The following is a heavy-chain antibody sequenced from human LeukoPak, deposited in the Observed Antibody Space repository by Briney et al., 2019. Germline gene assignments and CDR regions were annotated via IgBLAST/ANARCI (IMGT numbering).Heavy chain of an antibody. CDR2: ISGSGGGT. CDR1: GFIFSTYA. J-gene: IGHJ4*02. D-gene: IGHD2-15*01. CDR3: AKTEFPYCSGGGCYAHFDF. Sequence: GGSLRLSCAASGFIFSTYAMSWVRQAPGKGLEWVSAISGSGGGTHYTDSVKGRFTIIRDNSKNTLYLQMSSLRADDTAVYYCAKTEFPYCSGGGCYAHFDFWGQGTLVTVSS. V-gene: IGHV3-23*01.